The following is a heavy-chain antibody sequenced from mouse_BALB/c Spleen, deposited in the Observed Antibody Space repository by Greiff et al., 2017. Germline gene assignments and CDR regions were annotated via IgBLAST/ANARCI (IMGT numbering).Heavy chain of an antibody. CDR2: ISSGGSYT. D-gene: IGHD2-1*01. V-gene: IGHV5-9-4*01. CDR3: ARGGNYVNAMDY. CDR1: GFTFTSYD. J-gene: IGHJ4*01. Sequence: EVQGVESGGGLVKPGGSLKLSCAASGFTFTSYDMSWVRQSPEKRLEWVAEISSGGSYTYYPDTVTGRFTIARDNAKNTLYLEMSSQRSEDTAMYYCARGGNYVNAMDYWGQGTSVTVSS.